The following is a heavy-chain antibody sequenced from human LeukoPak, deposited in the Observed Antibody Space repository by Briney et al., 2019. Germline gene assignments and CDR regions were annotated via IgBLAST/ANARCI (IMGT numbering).Heavy chain of an antibody. CDR1: GGTFNSYA. CDR2: INPNTGGT. CDR3: VQFELDY. Sequence: GASVKVSCKASGGTFNSYAISWVRQAPGQGLEWMGWINPNTGGTNYAQKFQGRVTMTRDTSISTAYMDLSRLRSDDTAVYYCVQFELDYWGQGTLVTVSS. J-gene: IGHJ4*02. D-gene: IGHD1-7*01. V-gene: IGHV1-2*02.